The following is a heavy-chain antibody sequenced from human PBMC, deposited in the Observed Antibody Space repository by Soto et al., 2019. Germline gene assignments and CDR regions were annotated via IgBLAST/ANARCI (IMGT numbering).Heavy chain of an antibody. Sequence: ASVKVSCKASGYTFTKNAIHWVRQAPGQRLEWMGWINTGNGNTKYSQKFQGRVTLTRDTSASTAYMELSSLRSEDTVVYYCAGGNWNYYDYWGQGTLVTVSS. V-gene: IGHV1-3*04. CDR2: INTGNGNT. J-gene: IGHJ4*02. D-gene: IGHD1-1*01. CDR1: GYTFTKNA. CDR3: AGGNWNYYDY.